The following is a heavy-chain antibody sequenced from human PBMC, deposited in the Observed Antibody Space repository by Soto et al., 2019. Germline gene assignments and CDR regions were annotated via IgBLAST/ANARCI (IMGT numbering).Heavy chain of an antibody. V-gene: IGHV4-59*08. CDR3: ARHDYDSSGYDYYYYGMDV. Sequence: PSETLSLTCTVSGGSINNHYWSWIRQPPGKGLGWIGYIYYSGSTNYNPSLKSRVTMSVDTSKNQFSLKLRSLTAADTAVYYCARHDYDSSGYDYYYYGMDVWGQGTTVTVSS. CDR1: GGSINNHY. D-gene: IGHD3-22*01. CDR2: IYYSGST. J-gene: IGHJ6*02.